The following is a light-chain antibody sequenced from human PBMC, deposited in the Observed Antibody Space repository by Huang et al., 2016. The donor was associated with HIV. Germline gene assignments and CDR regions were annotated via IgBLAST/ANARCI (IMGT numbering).Light chain of an antibody. CDR2: LGS. Sequence: DIVMTQSPLSLPVTPGEPASISCRSSQSLLHSNGYNYFEWYLPKPGQSPLLLIYLGSNRASGVPDRFSGSGSGTDFTLKISRVEAEDVGVYYCMQALQTPYTFGQGTKLEIK. J-gene: IGKJ2*01. CDR1: QSLLHSNGYNY. V-gene: IGKV2-28*01. CDR3: MQALQTPYT.